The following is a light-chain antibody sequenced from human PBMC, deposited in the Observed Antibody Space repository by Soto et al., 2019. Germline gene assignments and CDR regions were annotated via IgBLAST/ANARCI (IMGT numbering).Light chain of an antibody. V-gene: IGLV1-47*01. CDR2: GST. CDR3: AAWDDILSGLL. CDR1: SSNVGGHY. Sequence: QSVLAQPPSASGTPGQTVTISCSGSSSNVGGHYLHWYQHLPARAPKLLIYGSTQRPSGVPDRISGSKSGTSASLAISGRRSEDEADYYCAAWDDILSGLLFGGGTKLTVL. J-gene: IGLJ2*01.